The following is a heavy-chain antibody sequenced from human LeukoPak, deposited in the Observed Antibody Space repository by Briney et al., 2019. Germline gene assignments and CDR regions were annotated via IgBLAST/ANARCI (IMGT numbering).Heavy chain of an antibody. D-gene: IGHD6-19*01. CDR2: ISGSISGSGGST. J-gene: IGHJ4*02. CDR3: AKEGIAVASFDY. Sequence: GGSLRLSSAASGFAFSAYAMSWVRQAPGKGLEWVSAISGSISGSGGSTYYADSVKGRFTISRDNSKNTLFLQLNSLRAEDTAVYYCAKEGIAVASFDYWGQGTLVTVSS. V-gene: IGHV3-23*01. CDR1: GFAFSAYA.